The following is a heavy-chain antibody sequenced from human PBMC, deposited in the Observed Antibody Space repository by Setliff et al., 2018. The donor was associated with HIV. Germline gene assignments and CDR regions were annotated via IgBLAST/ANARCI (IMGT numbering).Heavy chain of an antibody. J-gene: IGHJ4*02. CDR2: IYSGGST. D-gene: IGHD3-3*01. V-gene: IGHV3-66*02. CDR3: ARVRLYNTALDY. CDR1: GFTFRSFD. Sequence: GESLKISCEASGFTFRSFDMSWVRQAPGKGLEWVSTIYSGGSTYHADSVKGRFTLSRDTSKNTLFLQMNSLRPEDAAVYYCARVRLYNTALDYWGQGTLVTVSS.